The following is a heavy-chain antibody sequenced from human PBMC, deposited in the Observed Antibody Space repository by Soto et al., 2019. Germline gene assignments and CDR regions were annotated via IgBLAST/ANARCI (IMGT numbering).Heavy chain of an antibody. V-gene: IGHV3-53*05. J-gene: IGHJ6*02. CDR2: IYSIDST. CDR3: ASSTTHYYYYGMDV. CDR1: GFTVSSKY. Sequence: GGSLRLSCAASGFTVSSKYMSWVRQAPGKGLEWVSGIYSIDSTYHADSVKGRFTISRDNSKNTLYLQMSSLRAEDTAVYYCASSTTHYYYYGMDVWGQGTTVTVSS.